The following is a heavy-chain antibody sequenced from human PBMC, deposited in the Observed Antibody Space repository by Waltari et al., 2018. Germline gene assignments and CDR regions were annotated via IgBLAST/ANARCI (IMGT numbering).Heavy chain of an antibody. J-gene: IGHJ4*02. CDR3: ARDSGGGFDY. CDR1: GFTFGRYW. CDR2: IKEDGSDK. V-gene: IGHV3-7*01. D-gene: IGHD3-10*01. Sequence: EVQLVESGGGLVQPGGSLGLSCAASGFTFGRYWMSWVRQAPGKGLEWVANIKEDGSDKYYVDSVKGRFTISKDNAKNSVYLQMNSLRAEETAVYYCARDSGGGFDYWGQGALVTVSS.